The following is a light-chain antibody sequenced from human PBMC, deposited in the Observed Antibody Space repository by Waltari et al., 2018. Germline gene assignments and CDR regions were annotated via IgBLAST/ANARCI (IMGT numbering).Light chain of an antibody. J-gene: IGLJ2*01. V-gene: IGLV2-23*01. CDR2: EGS. Sequence: QSALTQPASVSGSPGQSITISCAATSSGVGTYNFVSWYQQYPGKAPKLMIYEGSKRSSGVSNRFSGSKSGNTASLTISGLRAEDEADYYCCSYASSSTFVVFGGGTKLTVL. CDR3: CSYASSSTFVV. CDR1: SSGVGTYNF.